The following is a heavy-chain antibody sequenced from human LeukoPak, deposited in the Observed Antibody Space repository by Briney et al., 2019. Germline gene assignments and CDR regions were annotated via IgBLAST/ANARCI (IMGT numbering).Heavy chain of an antibody. J-gene: IGHJ5*02. CDR1: GGSISSYY. D-gene: IGHD6-13*01. CDR3: ARQRAGIAAAGTWFDP. CDR2: IYYSGST. Sequence: PSETLSLTCTVSGGSISSYYWSWIRQPPGKGLEWIGYIYYSGSTNYNPSLKSRVTISVDTSKNQFSLKLSSVTAADTAVYYCARQRAGIAAAGTWFDPWGQGTLVTVSS. V-gene: IGHV4-59*08.